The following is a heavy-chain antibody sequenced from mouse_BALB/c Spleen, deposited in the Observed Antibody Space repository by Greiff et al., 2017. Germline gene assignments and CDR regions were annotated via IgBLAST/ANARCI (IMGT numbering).Heavy chain of an antibody. V-gene: IGHV14-3*02. D-gene: IGHD2-14*01. J-gene: IGHJ3*01. CDR1: GFNIKDTY. CDR3: ARDDDRYDVPWFAY. Sequence: EVQLQQSGAELVKPGASVKLSCTASGFNIKDTYMHWVKQRPEQGLEWIGRIDPANGNTKYDPKFQGKATITADTSSNTAYLQLSSLTSEDTAVYYCARDDDRYDVPWFAYWGQGTMVTGSA. CDR2: IDPANGNT.